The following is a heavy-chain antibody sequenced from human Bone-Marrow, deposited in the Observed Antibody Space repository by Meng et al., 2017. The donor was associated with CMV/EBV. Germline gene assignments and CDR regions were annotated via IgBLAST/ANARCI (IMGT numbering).Heavy chain of an antibody. Sequence: SVKVSCKASGGTFSSYTISWVRQAPGQGLEWMGRIIPILGIANYAQKFQGRVTITADKSTSTAYMELSSLRSEDTAVYYCARDYYDSGGYYYTEGYYHGLDVWGQGTTVTVSS. CDR1: GGTFSSYT. CDR2: IIPILGIA. V-gene: IGHV1-69*04. CDR3: ARDYYDSGGYYYTEGYYHGLDV. D-gene: IGHD3-22*01. J-gene: IGHJ6*02.